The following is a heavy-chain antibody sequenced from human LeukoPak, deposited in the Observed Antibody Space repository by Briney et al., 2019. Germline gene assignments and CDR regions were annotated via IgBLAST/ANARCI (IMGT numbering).Heavy chain of an antibody. Sequence: GASVKVSCKSSVYTLTYYDILWVRQAPGRGLECMGWINPSSGTTDYAQRFQGRGTMTSDTSLNTAYMDLSSLRSDDTAVYYCAPGGRRTPVPTGRPWAYWGQGTLVTVFS. CDR3: APGGRRTPVPTGRPWAY. CDR2: INPSSGTT. J-gene: IGHJ4*02. V-gene: IGHV1-2*02. CDR1: VYTLTYYD. D-gene: IGHD1-1*01.